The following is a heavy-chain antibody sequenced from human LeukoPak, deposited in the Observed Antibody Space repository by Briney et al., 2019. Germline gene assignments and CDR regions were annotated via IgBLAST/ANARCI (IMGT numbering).Heavy chain of an antibody. V-gene: IGHV1-8*02. CDR1: GYTFTSYY. Sequence: ASVKVSCKASGYTFTSYYMHWVRQAPGQGLEWMGWMNPNSGNTGYAQKFQGRVTMTRNTSISTAYMELSSLRSEDTAVYYCARGLVRVRGVMIYWGQGTLVTVSS. J-gene: IGHJ4*02. CDR3: ARGLVRVRGVMIY. D-gene: IGHD3-10*01. CDR2: MNPNSGNT.